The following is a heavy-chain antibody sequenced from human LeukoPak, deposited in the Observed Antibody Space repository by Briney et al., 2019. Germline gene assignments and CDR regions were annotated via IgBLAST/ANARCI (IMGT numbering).Heavy chain of an antibody. D-gene: IGHD2-15*01. J-gene: IGHJ5*01. V-gene: IGHV3-30*04. CDR2: ISYDGSNE. CDR1: GFTFSSYV. Sequence: PGGSLRLSCAASGFTFSSYVMHWVRQAPGKGLEWVAIISYDGSNEYYADSVKGRFTISRDNAKNSLYLQMNSLRGEDTAVYYCARDIDWLDCWGQGTLVTVSS. CDR3: ARDIDWLDC.